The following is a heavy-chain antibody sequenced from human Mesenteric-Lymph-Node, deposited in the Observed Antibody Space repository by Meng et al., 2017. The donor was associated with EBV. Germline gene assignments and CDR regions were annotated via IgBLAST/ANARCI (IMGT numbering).Heavy chain of an antibody. Sequence: VQRVQCGGVVKQPGASSKVSCKASGYTFHTYDINWVRQATGQGLEWMGWMNPNIGNTGYAQKFQGRVSMTRDTSISTAYMELSSLKSEDTAVYYCARGVEGSGRDWYYWGQGTLVTVSS. CDR3: ARGVEGSGRDWYY. CDR1: GYTFHTYD. J-gene: IGHJ4*02. D-gene: IGHD3-10*01. CDR2: MNPNIGNT. V-gene: IGHV1-8*01.